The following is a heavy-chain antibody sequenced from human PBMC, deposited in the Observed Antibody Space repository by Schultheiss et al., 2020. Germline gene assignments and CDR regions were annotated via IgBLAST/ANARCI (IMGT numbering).Heavy chain of an antibody. CDR3: ARAYYDYVWGSYRYPLVYFDY. Sequence: SATLSLTCTVSGGSISSSNWWSWVRQPPGKGLEWIGSIYYSGSTNYNPSLKSRVTISVDKSKNQFSLKLSSVTAADTAVYYCARAYYDYVWGSYRYPLVYFDYWGQGTLVTVSS. J-gene: IGHJ4*02. CDR2: IYYSGST. D-gene: IGHD3-16*02. CDR1: GGSISSSNW. V-gene: IGHV4-4*02.